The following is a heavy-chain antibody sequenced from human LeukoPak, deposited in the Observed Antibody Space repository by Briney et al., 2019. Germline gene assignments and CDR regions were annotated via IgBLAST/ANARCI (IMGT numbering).Heavy chain of an antibody. V-gene: IGHV3-64D*06. Sequence: GGSLRLSCSASGFTFGSYAMHWVRQAPGKGLEYVSAISSNGGSTYYADSVKGRFTISRDNSKNTLYLQMSSLRAEDTAVYYCVKDQDSYDYGDYYFDYWGQGTLVTVSS. CDR3: VKDQDSYDYGDYYFDY. J-gene: IGHJ4*02. CDR2: ISSNGGST. CDR1: GFTFGSYA. D-gene: IGHD4-17*01.